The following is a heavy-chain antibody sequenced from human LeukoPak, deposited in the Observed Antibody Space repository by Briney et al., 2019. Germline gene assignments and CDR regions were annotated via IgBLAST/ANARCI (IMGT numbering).Heavy chain of an antibody. D-gene: IGHD3-10*01. CDR1: GFAFSSYW. J-gene: IGHJ3*02. CDR2: IKQDGSEK. CDR3: ATLSRKDIAVLLWFGEPGAFDI. Sequence: GGSLRLSCAASGFAFSSYWMSWVRQAPGKGLEWVANIKQDGSEKYYVDSVKGRFTISRDNAKNSLYLQMNSLRAEDTAVYYCATLSRKDIAVLLWFGEPGAFDIWGQGTMVTVSS. V-gene: IGHV3-7*01.